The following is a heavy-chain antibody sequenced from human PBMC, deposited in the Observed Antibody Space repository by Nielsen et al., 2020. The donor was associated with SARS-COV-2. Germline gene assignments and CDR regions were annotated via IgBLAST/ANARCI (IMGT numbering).Heavy chain of an antibody. CDR1: GGSVSNPTHY. D-gene: IGHD5-12*01. CDR3: ARGRVVATVSAIYYYYYGMDV. Sequence: SETLSLTCIVSGGSVSNPTHYWTWIRQPPGKGLEWIGEINHSGSTNYNPSLKSRVTISVDTSKNQFSLKLSSVTAADTAVYYCARGRVVATVSAIYYYYYGMDVWGQGTLVTVSS. J-gene: IGHJ6*02. V-gene: IGHV4-61*01. CDR2: INHSGST.